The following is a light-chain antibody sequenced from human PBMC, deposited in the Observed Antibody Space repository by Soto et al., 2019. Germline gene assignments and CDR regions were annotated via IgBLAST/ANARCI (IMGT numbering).Light chain of an antibody. V-gene: IGKV1-39*01. Sequence: DNQMTQSPSSLSASVGDRVTITCRASQSISTYLNWYQQKPGKAPNLLIFAASTLQSGVPSRFSGSGSGTDFTLTIRSLQPEDFATYYCQQSYTAPLTFGGGTKVEIK. J-gene: IGKJ4*01. CDR2: AAS. CDR1: QSISTY. CDR3: QQSYTAPLT.